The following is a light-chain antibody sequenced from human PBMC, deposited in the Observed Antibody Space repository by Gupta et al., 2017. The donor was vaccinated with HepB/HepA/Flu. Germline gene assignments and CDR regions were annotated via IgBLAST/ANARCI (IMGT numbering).Light chain of an antibody. CDR2: GKN. J-gene: IGLJ2*01. CDR1: SLRSYY. Sequence: SSELTQDPAVSVALVQTVGSTCKGDSLRSYYASWYQQKPGQAPVLVIYGKNNRPSGIPDRFSGSSSGNTASLTITGAQAEDEADYYCNSRDSSGNHLGVFGGGTKLTVL. CDR3: NSRDSSGNHLGV. V-gene: IGLV3-19*01.